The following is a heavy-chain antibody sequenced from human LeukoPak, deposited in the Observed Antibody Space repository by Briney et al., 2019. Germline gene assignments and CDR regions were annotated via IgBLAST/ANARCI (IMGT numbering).Heavy chain of an antibody. J-gene: IGHJ6*02. CDR2: ISGSGGST. CDR3: ARGGSGSYSVYYYGMDV. CDR1: GFTFSNYS. D-gene: IGHD1-26*01. Sequence: GGSLRPSCAASGFTFSNYSMSWVRQAPGKGLEWVSAISGSGGSTYYADSVKGRFTISRDNSKNTLYLQMNSLRAEDTAVYYCARGGSGSYSVYYYGMDVWGQGTTVTVSS. V-gene: IGHV3-23*01.